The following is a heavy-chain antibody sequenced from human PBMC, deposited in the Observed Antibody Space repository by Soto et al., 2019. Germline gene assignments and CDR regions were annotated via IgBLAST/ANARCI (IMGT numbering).Heavy chain of an antibody. V-gene: IGHV4-30-2*01. CDR1: GGSITSVNS. CDR3: ATVPDR. CDR2: IYHSGST. J-gene: IGHJ5*02. D-gene: IGHD2-2*01. Sequence: PSETLSLTCTVSGGSITSVNSWSWIRQPPGKGLEWIGYIYHSGSTYYNPSLKSRVTISVDRSKNQFPLNLSSVTAADTAVYYCATVPDRWGQGTLVTVSS.